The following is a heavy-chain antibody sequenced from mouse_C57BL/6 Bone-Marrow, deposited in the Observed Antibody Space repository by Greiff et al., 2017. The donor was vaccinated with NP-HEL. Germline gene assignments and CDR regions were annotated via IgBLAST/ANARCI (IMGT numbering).Heavy chain of an antibody. D-gene: IGHD2-3*01. V-gene: IGHV1-22*01. J-gene: IGHJ3*01. CDR1: GYTFTDYN. CDR2: INPNNGGT. CDR3: ATWLLSFAY. Sequence: EVKLMESGPELVKPGASVKMSCKASGYTFTDYNMHWVKQSHGKSLEWIGYINPNNGGTSYNQKFKGKATLTVNKSSSTAYMELRSLTSEDSAVYYCATWLLSFAYWGQGTLVTVSA.